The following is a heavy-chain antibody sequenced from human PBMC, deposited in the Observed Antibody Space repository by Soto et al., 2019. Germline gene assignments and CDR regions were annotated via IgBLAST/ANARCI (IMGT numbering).Heavy chain of an antibody. CDR3: AKASLLVAGGYYYGMDV. CDR2: IHYTGTT. V-gene: IGHV4-59*01. Sequence: SETLSLTCAVYGGSLSDYHWSWIRQPPGKGLEWIGYIHYTGTTNYNPSLRSRVAILMDTSNNQLSLKLRSVTAADTAVYYCAKASLLVAGGYYYGMDVWGQGTTVTVSS. J-gene: IGHJ6*02. D-gene: IGHD6-19*01. CDR1: GGSLSDYH.